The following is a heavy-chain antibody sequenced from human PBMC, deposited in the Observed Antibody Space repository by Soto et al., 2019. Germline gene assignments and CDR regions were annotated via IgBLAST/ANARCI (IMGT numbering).Heavy chain of an antibody. V-gene: IGHV3-21*01. D-gene: IGHD3-10*01. CDR2: ISSGSSYI. J-gene: IGHJ5*01. CDR3: ARGILSGGAYPDS. Sequence: GRSLRLSCAASAFTFSTYTMNWVRQAPGKGLEWISSISSGSSYIYYAGSVKGRFTISRDNAKNSLFLQMDSLRADDTAVYYCARGILSGGAYPDSWGQGTKVTVSS. CDR1: AFTFSTYT.